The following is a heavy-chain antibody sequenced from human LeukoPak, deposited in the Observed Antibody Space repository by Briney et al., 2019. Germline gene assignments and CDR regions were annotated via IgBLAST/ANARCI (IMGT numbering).Heavy chain of an antibody. J-gene: IGHJ5*02. CDR2: IIPIFGTA. CDR1: GGTFSSYA. CDR3: ARWLQLQEGNWFDP. V-gene: IGHV1-69*05. Sequence: SVKVSCKASGGTFSSYAISWVRQAPGQGLEWMGGIIPIFGTANYAQKFQGRVTITTDESTSTAYKELSSLRSEDTAVYYCARWLQLQEGNWFDPWGQGTLVTVSS. D-gene: IGHD5-24*01.